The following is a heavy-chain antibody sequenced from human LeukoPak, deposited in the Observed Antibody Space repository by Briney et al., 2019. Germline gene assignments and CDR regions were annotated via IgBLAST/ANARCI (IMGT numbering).Heavy chain of an antibody. CDR3: ARDAPGYCSSTSCYGGFDY. CDR2: INPNSGGT. J-gene: IGHJ4*02. V-gene: IGHV1-2*02. Sequence: AASVKVSCKASGYTFTGYYMHWVRQAPGQGLEWMGWINPNSGGTNYAQKFQGRVTMTRDTSISTAYMELSSLRSEDTAVYYCARDAPGYCSSTSCYGGFDYWGQGTLVTVSS. CDR1: GYTFTGYY. D-gene: IGHD2-2*01.